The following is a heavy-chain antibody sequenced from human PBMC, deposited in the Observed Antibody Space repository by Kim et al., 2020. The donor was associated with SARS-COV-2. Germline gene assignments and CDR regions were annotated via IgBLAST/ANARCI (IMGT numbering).Heavy chain of an antibody. Sequence: KKWSQKFRGRVTMTRDTTASTAYMELSSLRSEDTAVYYCARGSGWAFDYWGQGTLVTVAS. CDR3: ARGSGWAFDY. V-gene: IGHV1-3*01. D-gene: IGHD6-19*01. CDR2: K. J-gene: IGHJ4*02.